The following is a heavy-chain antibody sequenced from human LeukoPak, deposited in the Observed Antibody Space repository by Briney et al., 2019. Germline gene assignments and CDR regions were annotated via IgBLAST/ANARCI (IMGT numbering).Heavy chain of an antibody. Sequence: PGGSLRLSCAASGFTFSSYSMNWVRQAPGKGLEWISYIGSSSSTIYYADSMKGRFTISRDNAKNSLYLQMNSLRDEDTAVYYCARDPYYYDSSGYYGEGFDYWGQGTLVTVSS. CDR3: ARDPYYYDSSGYYGEGFDY. J-gene: IGHJ4*02. CDR2: IGSSSSTI. V-gene: IGHV3-48*02. CDR1: GFTFSSYS. D-gene: IGHD3-22*01.